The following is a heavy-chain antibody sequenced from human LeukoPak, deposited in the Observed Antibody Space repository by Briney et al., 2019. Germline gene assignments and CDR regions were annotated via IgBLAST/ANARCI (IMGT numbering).Heavy chain of an antibody. Sequence: SETLSLTCTVSGGSISSSSYYWGWIRQPPGTGLEWIGSIYYSGSTYYNPSLKSRVTISVDTSKNQFSLKLSSVTAADTAVYYCARGGDYPLYYYYMDVWGKGTTVTVSS. D-gene: IGHD2-21*02. CDR2: IYYSGST. V-gene: IGHV4-39*07. CDR3: ARGGDYPLYYYYMDV. J-gene: IGHJ6*03. CDR1: GGSISSSSYY.